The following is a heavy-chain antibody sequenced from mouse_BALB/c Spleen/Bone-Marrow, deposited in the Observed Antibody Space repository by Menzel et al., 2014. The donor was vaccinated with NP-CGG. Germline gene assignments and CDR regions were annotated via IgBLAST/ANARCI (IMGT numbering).Heavy chain of an antibody. Sequence: QVQLQQPGAELVRPGASVKLSCKASGYTFXNYWINWVKQRPGQGLEWIGNIYPSDSYTNYNQKFKDKATLTVDKSSSTAYMQLSSPTSEDSAVYYCTRWLPYAMDYWGQGTSVTVSS. CDR3: TRWLPYAMDY. CDR1: GYTFXNYW. V-gene: IGHV1-69*02. D-gene: IGHD2-2*01. CDR2: IYPSDSYT. J-gene: IGHJ4*01.